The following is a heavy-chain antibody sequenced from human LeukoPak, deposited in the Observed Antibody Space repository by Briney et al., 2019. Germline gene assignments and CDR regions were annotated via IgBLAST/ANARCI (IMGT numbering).Heavy chain of an antibody. V-gene: IGHV1-8*03. J-gene: IGHJ6*03. CDR2: MNPNSGNT. CDR3: ATGIFGVVSPYYMDV. CDR1: GYTFTSYG. Sequence: ASVKVSCKASGYTFTSYGINWVRQATGQGLEWMGWMNPNSGNTGYAQKFQGRVTITRNTSVSTAYMELSSLRSEDTAVYYCATGIFGVVSPYYMDVWGKGTTVTVSS. D-gene: IGHD3-3*01.